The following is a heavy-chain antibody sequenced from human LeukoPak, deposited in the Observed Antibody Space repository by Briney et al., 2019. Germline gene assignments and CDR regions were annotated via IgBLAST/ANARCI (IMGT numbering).Heavy chain of an antibody. CDR2: IKQDGSEK. D-gene: IGHD4-23*01. J-gene: IGHJ6*02. V-gene: IGHV3-7*01. CDR1: GFTFSSYW. CDR3: ARDRCGGNSVAYYYYYYGMDV. Sequence: GGSLRLSCAASGFTFSSYWMSWVRQAPGKGLEWVANIKQDGSEKYYVDSVKGRFTISRDNAKNSLYLQMNSLRAEDTAVYYCARDRCGGNSVAYYYYYYGMDVWGQGTTVTVSS.